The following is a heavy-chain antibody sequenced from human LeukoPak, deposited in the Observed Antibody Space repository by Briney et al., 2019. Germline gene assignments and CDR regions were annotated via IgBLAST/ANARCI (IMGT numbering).Heavy chain of an antibody. CDR3: ARGRSSGWLGDYFDY. J-gene: IGHJ4*02. CDR2: IWFDGSNQ. D-gene: IGHD6-19*01. V-gene: IGHV3-33*01. CDR1: GFTFSSYA. Sequence: GGSLRLSCAASGFTFSSYAMHWVRQAPGKGLEWVAVIWFDGSNQYYADSAKGRFTISRDNSKNTLYLQMNSLRAEDTAVYYCARGRSSGWLGDYFDYWGQGTLVTVSS.